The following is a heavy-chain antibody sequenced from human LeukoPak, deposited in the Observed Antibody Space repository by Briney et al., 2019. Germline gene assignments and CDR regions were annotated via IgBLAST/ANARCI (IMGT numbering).Heavy chain of an antibody. Sequence: GGSLRLSCAASGFTFSSYAMSWVRQAPGKGLEGVSAISGGGGSTYYADSVKGRFTISRDNSKNTLYLQMNSLRAEDTAVYYCAKDQVGANGYWGQGTLVTVSS. J-gene: IGHJ4*02. CDR3: AKDQVGANGY. CDR2: ISGGGGST. D-gene: IGHD1-26*01. CDR1: GFTFSSYA. V-gene: IGHV3-23*01.